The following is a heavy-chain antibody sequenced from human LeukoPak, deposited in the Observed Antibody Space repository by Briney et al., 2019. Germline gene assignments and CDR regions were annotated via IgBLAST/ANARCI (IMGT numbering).Heavy chain of an antibody. V-gene: IGHV1-46*01. CDR3: AREGPYYDFWSGYTDAFDI. D-gene: IGHD3-3*01. CDR2: INPSGGST. J-gene: IGHJ3*02. Sequence: GASVKVSCKASGYTFTSYYMHWVRQAPGQGLEWMGIINPSGGSTSYAQKFQGRVTMTRDMSTSTVCMELSSLRSEDTAVYYCAREGPYYDFWSGYTDAFDIWGQGTMVTVSS. CDR1: GYTFTSYY.